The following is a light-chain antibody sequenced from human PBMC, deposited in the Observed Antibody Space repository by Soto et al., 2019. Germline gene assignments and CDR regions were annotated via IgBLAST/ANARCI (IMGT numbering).Light chain of an antibody. Sequence: EIVLPQSPGTLSLSPGERATLSCRASQSVSSSYLAWYQQKPGQAPRLLIYGTSSRATAIPDRFSGSGSGTDFTLTISRLEPEDFAVYYCQQYGSSSWTFGQGTKV. J-gene: IGKJ1*01. CDR1: QSVSSSY. CDR2: GTS. V-gene: IGKV3-20*01. CDR3: QQYGSSSWT.